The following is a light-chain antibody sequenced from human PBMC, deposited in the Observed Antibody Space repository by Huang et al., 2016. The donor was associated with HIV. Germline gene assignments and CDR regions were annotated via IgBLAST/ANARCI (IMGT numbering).Light chain of an antibody. CDR3: QQYNNWPPLT. J-gene: IGKJ4*01. CDR1: QSVSID. Sequence: EIVMTQSPATLSVSPGERVTLSCRASQSVSIDLAWYQQKPGQAPRLVIYGSSTRATGIPTRSSGSGSGTEFTLTISSLQSEDFAVYYCQQYNNWPPLTFGGGTKVEIK. V-gene: IGKV3-15*01. CDR2: GSS.